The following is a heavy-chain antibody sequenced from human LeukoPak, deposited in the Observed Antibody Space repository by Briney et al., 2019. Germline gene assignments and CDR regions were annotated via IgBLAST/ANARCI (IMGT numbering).Heavy chain of an antibody. CDR3: ARRFDS. V-gene: IGHV3-48*01. CDR1: GFTFSSYN. Sequence: GGSLRLSCAASGFTFSSYNMNWVRQAPGKGLEWVSSIATSSSVFYADSVKGRFTISRDNAQNSLYLQMNSLRADDTAVYYCARRFDSWGRGTLVTVSS. CDR2: IATSSSV. J-gene: IGHJ4*02.